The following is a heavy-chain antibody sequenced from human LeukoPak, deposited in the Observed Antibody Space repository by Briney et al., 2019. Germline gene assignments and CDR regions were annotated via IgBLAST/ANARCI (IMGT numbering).Heavy chain of an antibody. D-gene: IGHD1-14*01. CDR1: GYTFTSYY. Sequence: GASVKVSCKASGYTFTSYYMHWVRQAPGQGLEWMGIINPSGGSTSYAQKFQGRVTMTRDTSTSIVYMELSSLRSEDTAVYYCARLRMRPGRWFDPWGQGTLVTVSS. CDR3: ARLRMRPGRWFDP. J-gene: IGHJ5*02. V-gene: IGHV1-46*01. CDR2: INPSGGST.